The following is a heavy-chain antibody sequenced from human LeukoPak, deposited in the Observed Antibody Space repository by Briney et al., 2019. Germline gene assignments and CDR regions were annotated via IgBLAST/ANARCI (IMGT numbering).Heavy chain of an antibody. D-gene: IGHD3-22*01. J-gene: IGHJ4*02. CDR1: GGSISSYY. Sequence: PSETLSLTCTVSGGSISSYYWSWIRQPPGKGLECIGYIYYSGSANYNPSLKSRVTISVDTSKNQFSLKLSSVTAADTAVYYCARRTYFYDSSGYYFDYWGQGTLGTVSS. V-gene: IGHV4-59*01. CDR2: IYYSGSA. CDR3: ARRTYFYDSSGYYFDY.